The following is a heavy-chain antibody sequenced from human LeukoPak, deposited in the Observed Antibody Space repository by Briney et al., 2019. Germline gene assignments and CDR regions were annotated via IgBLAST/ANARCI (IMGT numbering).Heavy chain of an antibody. CDR3: TKETLGGGSTFDD. J-gene: IGHJ4*02. V-gene: IGHV3-30*02. CDR2: IRSDGRQT. D-gene: IGHD3-16*01. Sequence: PGGSLRLSCAASGFTFSTYGIHWVRQAPGKGLEWVTFIRSDGRQTYYANSVRGRFTVSRDASKNMLYLQMNSLRTEDTALYYCTKETLGGGSTFDDWGQGTLVIVSS. CDR1: GFTFSTYG.